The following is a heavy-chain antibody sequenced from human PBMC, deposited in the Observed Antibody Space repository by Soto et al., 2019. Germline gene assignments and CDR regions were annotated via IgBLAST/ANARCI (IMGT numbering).Heavy chain of an antibody. Sequence: ASVKVSCKASGYTFTSYAMHWVRQAPGQRLEWMGWINAGNGDTKYSEKFQGRVTITRDTSASTVYMELSSLRSEDTAVYYCARGGRIQLWSSFDYWGQGTLVTVSS. D-gene: IGHD5-18*01. J-gene: IGHJ4*02. CDR3: ARGGRIQLWSSFDY. V-gene: IGHV1-3*01. CDR1: GYTFTSYA. CDR2: INAGNGDT.